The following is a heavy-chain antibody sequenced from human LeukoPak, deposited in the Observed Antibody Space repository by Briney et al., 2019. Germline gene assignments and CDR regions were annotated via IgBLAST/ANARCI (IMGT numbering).Heavy chain of an antibody. CDR2: ISTSSGYI. V-gene: IGHV3-21*01. J-gene: IGHJ6*02. Sequence: PGGSLRLSCAASTFTFSSFSMDRVRQAPGKGLEWVSSISTSSGYIYYADSVKGRFTISRDNAKSSLYLQMNSLRAEDTAVYYCARGSKPYGMDVWGQGTTVTVSS. CDR1: TFTFSSFS. CDR3: ARGSKPYGMDV.